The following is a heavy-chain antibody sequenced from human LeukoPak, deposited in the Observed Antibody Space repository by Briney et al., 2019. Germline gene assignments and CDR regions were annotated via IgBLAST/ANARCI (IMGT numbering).Heavy chain of an antibody. V-gene: IGHV3-15*01. CDR2: ITRKTDGETT. J-gene: IGHJ4*02. Sequence: GGSLRLSCAASGFTFSNAWMSWVRQAPGRGLEWVGRITRKTDGETTDYAAPVEGRFIISRDDSKNTLYLQMNSLKTEDTAVYYCTKGAHSGGWYFGGQGTQVTVSS. CDR1: GFTFSNAW. D-gene: IGHD6-19*01. CDR3: TKGAHSGGWYF.